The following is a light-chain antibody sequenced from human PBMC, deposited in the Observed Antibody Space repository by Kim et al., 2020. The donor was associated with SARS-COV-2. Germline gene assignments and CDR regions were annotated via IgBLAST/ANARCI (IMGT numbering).Light chain of an antibody. Sequence: SSVADRVTITCRESQGISSYLNWYQQKPGKAPKLLIYAASSLQSGVPSRFSGSGSRTDFPLTISSLQPEDFATYYGQQSYSTSWRFGQGTKVDIK. CDR2: AAS. CDR3: QQSYSTSWR. CDR1: QGISSY. J-gene: IGKJ1*01. V-gene: IGKV1-39*01.